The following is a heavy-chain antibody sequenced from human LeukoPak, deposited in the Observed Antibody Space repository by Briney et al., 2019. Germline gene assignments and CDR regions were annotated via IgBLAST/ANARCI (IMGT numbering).Heavy chain of an antibody. J-gene: IGHJ5*02. Sequence: GGSPRLSCAASGFTFSSYSMNWVRQAPGKGLEWVSYISSSSSTIYYADSVKGRFTISRDNAKNSLYLQMNSLRAEDTAAYYCASDRLGIDPWGQGTLVTVSS. CDR1: GFTFSSYS. CDR3: ASDRLGIDP. V-gene: IGHV3-48*01. D-gene: IGHD4-11*01. CDR2: ISSSSSTI.